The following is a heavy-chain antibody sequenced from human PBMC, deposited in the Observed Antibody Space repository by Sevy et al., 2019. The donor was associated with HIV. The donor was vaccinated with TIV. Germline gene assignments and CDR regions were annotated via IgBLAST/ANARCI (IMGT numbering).Heavy chain of an antibody. CDR1: GFTFNDYA. CDR2: IIWNGGSK. J-gene: IGHJ4*02. D-gene: IGHD2-21*02. CDR3: AREKSCGGACYHFDY. Sequence: GGSLRLSCAASGFTFNDYAMHWVRQVPGKGLEWVSSIIWNGGSKTYADSVKGRSIISRDNGKNSLYLQMNSLRAEDTALYFCAREKSCGGACYHFDYWGQGTLVTVSS. V-gene: IGHV3-20*04.